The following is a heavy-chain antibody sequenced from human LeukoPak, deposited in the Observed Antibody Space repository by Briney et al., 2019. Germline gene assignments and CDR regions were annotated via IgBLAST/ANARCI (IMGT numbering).Heavy chain of an antibody. J-gene: IGHJ4*02. V-gene: IGHV3-23*01. CDR3: ARVVDHDYGDYYLDY. Sequence: PGGSLRLSCAASEFTFSSYAMSWVRQAPGKGLDWVSAISGSGGSTYYADSVKGRFTISRDNSRNTLYLQMNSLRAEDTAVYYCARVVDHDYGDYYLDYWGQGTLVTVSS. D-gene: IGHD4-17*01. CDR1: EFTFSSYA. CDR2: ISGSGGST.